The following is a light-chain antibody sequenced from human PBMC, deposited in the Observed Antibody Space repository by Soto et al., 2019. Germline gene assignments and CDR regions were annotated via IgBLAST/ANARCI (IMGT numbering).Light chain of an antibody. CDR2: GAS. Sequence: EIVMTQSPATLSVSLGERATLSCRASQSVSRNLAWYQQKPGQAPRLLIYGASTRATGIPARFSGSGSGTEFTLTISSLQSEDFAVYYCQQYNNWLQGWTFGRGTKVDIK. CDR1: QSVSRN. J-gene: IGKJ1*01. V-gene: IGKV3-15*01. CDR3: QQYNNWLQGWT.